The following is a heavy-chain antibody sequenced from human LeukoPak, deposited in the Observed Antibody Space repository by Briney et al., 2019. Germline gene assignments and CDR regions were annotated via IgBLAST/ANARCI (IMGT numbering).Heavy chain of an antibody. D-gene: IGHD2-21*02. Sequence: SETLSLSCTVSGGSIRSYYWSWIRQPPGKGLECIGYIYYIGSTNYNPSLKSRVTISVDTSKNQFSLKLSSVTAADTAVYYCASTYCGGDCYPYFDYWGQGTLVTVSS. J-gene: IGHJ4*02. CDR3: ASTYCGGDCYPYFDY. CDR1: GGSIRSYY. CDR2: IYYIGST. V-gene: IGHV4-59*01.